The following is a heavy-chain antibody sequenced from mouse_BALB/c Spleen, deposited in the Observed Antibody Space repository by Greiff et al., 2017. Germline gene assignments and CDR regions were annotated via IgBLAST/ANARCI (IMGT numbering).Heavy chain of an antibody. CDR2: IDPSDSET. CDR1: GYTFTSYW. D-gene: IGHD1-2*01. V-gene: IGHV1-69*02. J-gene: IGHJ2*01. CDR3: ARKGTAKSGFDY. Sequence: QVQLQQPGAELVKPGAPVKLSCKASGYTFTSYWMNWVKQRPGRGLEWIGRIDPSDSETHYNQKFKDKATLTVDKSSSTAYIQLSSLTSEDSAVYYCARKGTAKSGFDYWGQGTTLTVSS.